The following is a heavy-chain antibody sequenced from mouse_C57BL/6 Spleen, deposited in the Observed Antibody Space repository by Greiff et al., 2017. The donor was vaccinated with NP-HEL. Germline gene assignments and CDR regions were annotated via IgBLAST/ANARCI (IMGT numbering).Heavy chain of an antibody. V-gene: IGHV5-17*01. Sequence: EVMLVESGGGLVKPGGSLKLSCAASGFTFSDYGMHWVRQAPEKGLEWVAYISSGSSTIYYADTVKGRFTISRDNAKNTLFLQMTSLRSEDTAMYYCARGDRLRSAMDYWGQGTSVTVSS. D-gene: IGHD2-4*01. CDR2: ISSGSSTI. CDR3: ARGDRLRSAMDY. CDR1: GFTFSDYG. J-gene: IGHJ4*01.